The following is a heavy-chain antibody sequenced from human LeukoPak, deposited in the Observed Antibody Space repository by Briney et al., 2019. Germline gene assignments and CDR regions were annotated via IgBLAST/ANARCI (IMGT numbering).Heavy chain of an antibody. CDR1: GYDFTSYW. V-gene: IGHV5-51*01. J-gene: IGHJ3*02. CDR2: IYPSDSDI. D-gene: IGHD3-10*01. CDR3: ARRGTHNPSGSYYAGPIDAFDI. Sequence: GESLKISCQASGYDFTSYWIGWVRQMPGKGLEWMGIIYPSDSDIRYSPSFQGQVTISADKAISTAYVQWSSLKASDTAMYYCARRGTHNPSGSYYAGPIDAFDIWGQGTMVTVSS.